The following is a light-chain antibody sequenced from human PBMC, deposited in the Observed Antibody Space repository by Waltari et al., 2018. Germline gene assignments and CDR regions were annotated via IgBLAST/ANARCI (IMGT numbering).Light chain of an antibody. J-gene: IGKJ2*01. Sequence: EIVLTQSPGTLSLSPGDKATLSCRASQTVSNNFLAWYQQKPGQAPRLLIHGASSRAIGIPDRFSGSGSGTDFTLTISRLEPEDFAVYHCQQYGSPYTFGQGTKLEIK. V-gene: IGKV3-20*01. CDR1: QTVSNNF. CDR2: GAS. CDR3: QQYGSPYT.